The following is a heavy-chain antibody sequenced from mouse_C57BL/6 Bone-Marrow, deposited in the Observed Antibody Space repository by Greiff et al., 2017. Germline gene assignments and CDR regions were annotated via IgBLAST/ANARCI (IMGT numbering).Heavy chain of an antibody. CDR3: TRSHYYGSSYVGVFDV. J-gene: IGHJ1*03. CDR1: GYTFTSYW. Sequence: EVQLQQSGTVLARPGASVKMSCKTSGYTFTSYWMHWVKQRPGQGLEWIGAIYPGNSDTSYNQKFKGQAKLTAVPSASTAYMELSSLTNEDSAVYYCTRSHYYGSSYVGVFDVWGTGTTVTVSS. V-gene: IGHV1-5*01. D-gene: IGHD1-1*01. CDR2: IYPGNSDT.